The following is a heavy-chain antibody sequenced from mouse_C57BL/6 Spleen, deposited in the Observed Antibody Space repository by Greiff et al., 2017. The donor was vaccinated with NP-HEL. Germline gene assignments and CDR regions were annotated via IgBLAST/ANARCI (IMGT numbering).Heavy chain of an antibody. Sequence: EVQVVESGGGLVQPKGSLKLSCAASGFTFNTYAMHWVRQAPGKGLEWVARIRSKSSNYATYYADSVKDRFTISRDDSQSMLYLQMNNLKTEDTAMYYCVRDDRRDSSGSAWFAYWGQGTLVTVSA. J-gene: IGHJ3*01. CDR3: VRDDRRDSSGSAWFAY. V-gene: IGHV10-3*01. CDR2: IRSKSSNYAT. D-gene: IGHD3-2*02. CDR1: GFTFNTYA.